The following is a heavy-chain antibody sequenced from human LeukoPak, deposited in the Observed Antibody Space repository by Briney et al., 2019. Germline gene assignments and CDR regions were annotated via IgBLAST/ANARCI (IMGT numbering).Heavy chain of an antibody. CDR1: GFTVSYNF. V-gene: IGHV3-53*01. J-gene: IGHJ3*02. Sequence: SGGSLRLSCAASGFTVSYNFMSWVRQAPGKGLEWVSVLYSGGSTYYADSVKGRFTISRDNSRNTLYLQMNSLRAEDTAVYYCSAFRPNDAFDIWGQGTMVTVSS. CDR3: SAFRPNDAFDI. CDR2: LYSGGST.